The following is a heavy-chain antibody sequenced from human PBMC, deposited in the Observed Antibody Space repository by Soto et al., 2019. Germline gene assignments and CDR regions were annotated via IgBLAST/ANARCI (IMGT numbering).Heavy chain of an antibody. CDR1: GFTFSDYY. CDR3: AKVRARYYDSSDYYPPRDPLDY. V-gene: IGHV3-11*05. CDR2: ISSSSSRYT. Sequence: GGSLRLCCAASGFTFSDYYMSWIRQAPGKGLEWVSYISSSSSRYTNYADSVRGRFTISRDNAKNSLYLQMNSLRAEDTAVYYCAKVRARYYDSSDYYPPRDPLDYWGQGTLVTVSS. D-gene: IGHD3-22*01. J-gene: IGHJ4*02.